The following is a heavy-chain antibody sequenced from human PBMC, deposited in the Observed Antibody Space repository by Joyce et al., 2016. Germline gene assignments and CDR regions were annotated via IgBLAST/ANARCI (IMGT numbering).Heavy chain of an antibody. Sequence: QAHLVQSGAEVKKPGASVEVSCKASGYSFIDYYMHWVRQAPGQGLEWSGRINVNKGGTNDAQKFQGRVTMTSDTSIRPVYMALSRLRSDDTAVYYCAREGMGKSDAFDIWGQGTVVTVSS. V-gene: IGHV1-2*06. J-gene: IGHJ3*02. D-gene: IGHD7-27*01. CDR3: AREGMGKSDAFDI. CDR2: INVNKGGT. CDR1: GYSFIDYY.